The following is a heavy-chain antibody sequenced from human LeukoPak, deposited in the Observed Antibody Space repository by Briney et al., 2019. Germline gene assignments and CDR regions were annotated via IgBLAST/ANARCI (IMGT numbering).Heavy chain of an antibody. Sequence: RGSLRLSCAASGFTFSSYAMHWVRQAPGEGLEWVVVISYDGSNKSYADSVRGRFPIYRDNSRNTLYLQLNILRAEDTAVYYFTTENSGDRQFEYWG. J-gene: IGHJ4*01. D-gene: IGHD4-17*01. CDR3: TTENSGDRQFEY. V-gene: IGHV3-30-3*01. CDR1: GFTFSSYA. CDR2: ISYDGSNK.